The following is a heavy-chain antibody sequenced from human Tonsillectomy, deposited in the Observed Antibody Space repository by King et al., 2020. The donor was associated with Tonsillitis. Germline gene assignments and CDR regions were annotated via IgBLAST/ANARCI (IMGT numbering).Heavy chain of an antibody. D-gene: IGHD2-21*02. CDR1: GYTFTGYY. J-gene: IGHJ4*02. Sequence: EQLVQSGAAVKKPGASVKVSCKASGYTFTGYYMHWVRQAPGQGLEWMGWINPNSGGTNYAQKFQGRVTMTRDTSISTAYMELSRLRSDDTAVYYCARDPMYCGGDCYHDYWGQGTLVTVSS. V-gene: IGHV1-2*02. CDR2: INPNSGGT. CDR3: ARDPMYCGGDCYHDY.